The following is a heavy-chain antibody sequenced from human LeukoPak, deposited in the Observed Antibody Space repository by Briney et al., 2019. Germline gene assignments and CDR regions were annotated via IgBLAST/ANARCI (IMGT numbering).Heavy chain of an antibody. CDR3: ARDLGYCSTASCYAWFDP. CDR1: GGSFNGYY. V-gene: IGHV4-34*01. D-gene: IGHD2-2*01. CDR2: INHSGST. J-gene: IGHJ5*02. Sequence: PSETLSLTCAVYGGSFNGYYWSWIRQPPGKGLEWIGEINHSGSTNYNPSLNSRVTISVDTSKNQFSLRLSPVTAADAAIYYCARDLGYCSTASCYAWFDPWGQGTLVTVSS.